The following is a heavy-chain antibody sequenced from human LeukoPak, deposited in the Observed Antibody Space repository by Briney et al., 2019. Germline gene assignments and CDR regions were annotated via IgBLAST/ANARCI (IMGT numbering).Heavy chain of an antibody. CDR3: AKDTRTYIGSSSFA. CDR2: ISATGGSI. CDR1: GFTFSSYA. V-gene: IGHV3-23*01. Sequence: GGSLRLSCAASGFTFSSYAMSWVRQAPGKGLEWVSTISATGGSIYYADSVKGRLTISRDNSKNTVYLQMNSLRAEDTAVHYCAKDTRTYIGSSSFAWGQGTLVTVSS. J-gene: IGHJ5*02. D-gene: IGHD6-6*01.